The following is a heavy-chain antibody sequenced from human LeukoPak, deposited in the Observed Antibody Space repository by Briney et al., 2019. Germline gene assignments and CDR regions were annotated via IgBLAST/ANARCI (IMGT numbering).Heavy chain of an antibody. J-gene: IGHJ4*02. D-gene: IGHD6-13*01. CDR2: ISGSGGST. CDR1: GFTFSSYA. Sequence: GGSLRLSCAASGFTFSSYAMSWVRQAPGKGLEWVSAISGSGGSTYYADSVKGRFTISRDNSKNTLYPQMNSLRAEDTAVYYCAKDRAAAGTPYYFDYWGQGTLVTVSS. CDR3: AKDRAAAGTPYYFDY. V-gene: IGHV3-23*01.